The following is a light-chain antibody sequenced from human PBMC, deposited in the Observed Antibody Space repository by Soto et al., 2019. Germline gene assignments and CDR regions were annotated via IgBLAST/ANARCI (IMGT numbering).Light chain of an antibody. Sequence: LAQPASVSGSPGQSITISCTGTRSDVGSYTLVSWYQQHPGRAPKLLIYEDNKRPSGVSNRLSGSKSGNTASLTISGLQADDEADYYCCSYAGSSTSWVFGGGTK. J-gene: IGLJ3*02. CDR3: CSYAGSSTSWV. CDR2: EDN. V-gene: IGLV2-23*01. CDR1: RSDVGSYTL.